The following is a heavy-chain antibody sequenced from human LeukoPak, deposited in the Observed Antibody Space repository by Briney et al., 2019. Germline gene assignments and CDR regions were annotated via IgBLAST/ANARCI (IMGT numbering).Heavy chain of an antibody. CDR3: TTDGIAAASRENPFDY. CDR1: GFTFSGSA. J-gene: IGHJ4*02. V-gene: IGHV3-73*01. Sequence: PGGSLRLSCAASGFTFSGSAMHWVRQASGKGLEWVGRIRSKVNSYATAYAASVKGRFTISRDDSKNTAYLQMNSLKTEDTAVYYCTTDGIAAASRENPFDYWGQGTLVTVSS. D-gene: IGHD6-13*01. CDR2: IRSKVNSYAT.